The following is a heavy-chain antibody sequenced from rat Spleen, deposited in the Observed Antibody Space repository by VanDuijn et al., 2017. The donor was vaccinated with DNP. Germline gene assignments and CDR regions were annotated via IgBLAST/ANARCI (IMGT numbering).Heavy chain of an antibody. CDR2: ITNSGGST. J-gene: IGHJ2*01. D-gene: IGHD1-1*01. V-gene: IGHV5-27*01. CDR3: TTLLQYYFDY. Sequence: EVQLVESGGGLVQPGRSLKLSCAASGFTFSNYGMAWVRQAPTKGLEWVASITNSGGSTYYRDSVKGRFTISSDNAKSTLYLQMDSLRSEDTATYYCTTLLQYYFDYWGQGVMVTVSS. CDR1: GFTFSNYG.